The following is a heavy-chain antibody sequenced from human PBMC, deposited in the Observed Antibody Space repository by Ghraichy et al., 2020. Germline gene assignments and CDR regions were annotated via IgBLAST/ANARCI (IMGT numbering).Heavy chain of an antibody. CDR2: ISSSGSTI. D-gene: IGHD3-22*01. CDR3: ARDLPYYYDSSGPIPGY. CDR1: GFTFSDYY. V-gene: IGHV3-11*01. J-gene: IGHJ4*02. Sequence: GGSLRLSCAASGFTFSDYYMSWIRQAPGKGLEWVSYISSSGSTIYYADSVKGRFTISRDNAKNSLYLQMNSLRAEDTAVYYCARDLPYYYDSSGPIPGYWGQGTLVTVSS.